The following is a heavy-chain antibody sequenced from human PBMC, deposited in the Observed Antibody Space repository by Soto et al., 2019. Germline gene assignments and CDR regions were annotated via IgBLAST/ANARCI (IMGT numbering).Heavy chain of an antibody. CDR1: GYTFTSYG. V-gene: IGHV1-18*01. CDR2: ISAYNGNT. CDR3: ARADCSSTSCYARYYYYYYGMDV. Sequence: ASVKVSCKASGYTFTSYGISWVRQAPGQGLEWMGWISAYNGNTNYAQKLQGRVTMTTDTSTSTAYMELRSLRSDDTAVYYCARADCSSTSCYARYYYYYYGMDVWGQGTTVTVSS. J-gene: IGHJ6*02. D-gene: IGHD2-2*01.